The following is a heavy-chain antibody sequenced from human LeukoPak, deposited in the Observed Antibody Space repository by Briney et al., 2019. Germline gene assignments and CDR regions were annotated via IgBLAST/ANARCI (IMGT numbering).Heavy chain of an antibody. CDR1: GYSISSGYY. V-gene: IGHV4-38-2*02. Sequence: PSETLSLTCTVSGYSISSGYYWGWIRQPPGKGLEWIGSIYHSGSTYYNPSLKSRVTISVDTSSNHVSLRLTSVTATDTAVYFCARRGSSGHYGGWFDPWGPGTLVTVSS. J-gene: IGHJ5*02. CDR3: ARRGSSGHYGGWFDP. CDR2: IYHSGST. D-gene: IGHD6-19*01.